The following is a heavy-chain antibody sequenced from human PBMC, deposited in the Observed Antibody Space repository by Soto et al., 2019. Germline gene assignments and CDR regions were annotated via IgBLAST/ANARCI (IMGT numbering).Heavy chain of an antibody. V-gene: IGHV5-51*01. CDR1: GYSFTSYW. CDR2: IYPGDSDT. CDR3: ARHLRPYYYDSSGYYAYHYYCGMVV. J-gene: IGHJ6*02. D-gene: IGHD3-22*01. Sequence: GESLTISCKGSGYSFTSYWIGWVRQMPGKGLEWMGIIYPGDSDTRYSPSFQGQVTISADKSISTAYLQWSSLKASDTAMYYCARHLRPYYYDSSGYYAYHYYCGMVVSGQATTVTVSS.